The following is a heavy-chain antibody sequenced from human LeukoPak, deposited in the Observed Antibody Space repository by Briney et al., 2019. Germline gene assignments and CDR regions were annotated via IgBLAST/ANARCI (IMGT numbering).Heavy chain of an antibody. J-gene: IGHJ4*02. CDR1: GFTFSSYA. D-gene: IGHD3-10*01. CDR2: ISGSGGST. Sequence: PGGSLRLSCAASGFTFSSYAMSWVRQAPGKGLEWVSAISGSGGSTYYADSVKGRFTISRDNSKNTLYLQMNSLRAEDTAVYYCAKVLQRVDYHGSGSYSPGEKDYWGQGTLVTVSS. V-gene: IGHV3-23*01. CDR3: AKVLQRVDYHGSGSYSPGEKDY.